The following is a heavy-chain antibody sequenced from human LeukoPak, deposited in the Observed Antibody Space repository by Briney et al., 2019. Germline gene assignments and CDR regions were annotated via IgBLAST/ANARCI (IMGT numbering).Heavy chain of an antibody. D-gene: IGHD4-4*01. J-gene: IGHJ6*02. CDR1: GGTFSSYA. Sequence: GASVKVSCKASGGTFSSYAISWVRQAPGQGLEWMGRINPNTGGTNYAQKFQGRVTMTRDTSISTAYMELSRLRSDDTAVYYCARDYSLSDYYYGMDVWGQGTTVTVSS. V-gene: IGHV1-2*06. CDR3: ARDYSLSDYYYGMDV. CDR2: INPNTGGT.